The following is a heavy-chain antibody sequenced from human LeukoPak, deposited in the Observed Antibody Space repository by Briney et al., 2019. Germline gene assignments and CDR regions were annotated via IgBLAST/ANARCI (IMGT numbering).Heavy chain of an antibody. J-gene: IGHJ4*02. V-gene: IGHV3-23*01. CDR3: AKLGSTSCLAY. CDR1: GFTFSSYG. Sequence: GGTLRLSCAASGFTFSSYGMSWVRQAPGKGLEWVSAISGSGGSTYYADSVKGRFTISRDNSKNTLYLQMNSLRAENTAVYYCAKLGSTSCLAYWGQGTLVTVSS. CDR2: ISGSGGST. D-gene: IGHD2-2*01.